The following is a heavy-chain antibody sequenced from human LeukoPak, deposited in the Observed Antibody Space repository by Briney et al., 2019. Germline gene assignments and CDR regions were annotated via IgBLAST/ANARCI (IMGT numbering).Heavy chain of an antibody. J-gene: IGHJ4*02. V-gene: IGHV4-4*07. CDR1: GGSISGYY. D-gene: IGHD6-25*01. CDR2: ISTSGST. CDR3: AREGQQRPLDY. Sequence: PSETPSLTCTVSGGSISGYYWSWIRQPAGQGLEWIGRISTSGSTHCSPSLKSRVTMSVDTSRNQSSLNLSSVAAADTAVYYCAREGQQRPLDYWGQGTLVTVSS.